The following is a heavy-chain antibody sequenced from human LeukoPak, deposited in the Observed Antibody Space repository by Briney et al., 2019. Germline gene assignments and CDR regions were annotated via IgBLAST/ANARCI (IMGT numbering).Heavy chain of an antibody. CDR2: ISAYNGNT. D-gene: IGHD3-16*01. CDR3: ARDQALNRRYYDYVWGSPHPGNWFDP. CDR1: GYTFTSYG. V-gene: IGHV1-18*01. J-gene: IGHJ5*02. Sequence: GASVKVSCKASGYTFTSYGISWVRQAPGQGLEWMGWISAYNGNTNYAQKLQGRVTMTTDTSTSTAYMELRSLRSDDTAVYYCARDQALNRRYYDYVWGSPHPGNWFDPWGQGTLVTVSS.